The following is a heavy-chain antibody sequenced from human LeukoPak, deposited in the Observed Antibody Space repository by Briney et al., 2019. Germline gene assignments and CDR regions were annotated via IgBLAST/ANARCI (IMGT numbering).Heavy chain of an antibody. CDR2: INPNSGGT. J-gene: IGHJ5*02. D-gene: IGHD1-26*01. Sequence: ASVKVSCKASGYTFTGYYMHWVRQAPGQGLEWMGWINPNSGGTNYAQKFQGRVTMTRDTSISTAYMELSGLRSDDTAVYYCARGDGSYSSGGEDWYNWFDPWGQGTLVTVSS. CDR1: GYTFTGYY. CDR3: ARGDGSYSSGGEDWYNWFDP. V-gene: IGHV1-2*02.